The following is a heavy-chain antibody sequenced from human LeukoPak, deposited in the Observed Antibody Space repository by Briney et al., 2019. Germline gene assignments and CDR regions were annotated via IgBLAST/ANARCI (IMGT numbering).Heavy chain of an antibody. CDR3: ARVSSSSSVLDAFDI. J-gene: IGHJ3*02. CDR1: GFTFSSYS. V-gene: IGHV3-21*01. D-gene: IGHD6-6*01. CDR2: ISSSSSYI. Sequence: PGGSLRLSCAASGFTFSSYSMNWVRQAPGKGLEWVSPISSSSSYIYYADSVKGRFTISRDNAKNSLYLQMNSPRAEDTAVYYCARVSSSSSVLDAFDIWGQGTMVTVSS.